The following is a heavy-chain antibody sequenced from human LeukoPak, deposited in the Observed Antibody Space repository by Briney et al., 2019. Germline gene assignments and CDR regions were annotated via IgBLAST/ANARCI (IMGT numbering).Heavy chain of an antibody. CDR3: ARGGYQLPLLV. CDR2: IIPVFGTA. J-gene: IGHJ6*02. V-gene: IGHV1-69*01. D-gene: IGHD2-2*01. Sequence: GGIIPVFGTANYAQKFQGRVTITADESTSTAYMELSSLRSEDTAVYYCARGGYQLPLLVWGQGTTVTVSS.